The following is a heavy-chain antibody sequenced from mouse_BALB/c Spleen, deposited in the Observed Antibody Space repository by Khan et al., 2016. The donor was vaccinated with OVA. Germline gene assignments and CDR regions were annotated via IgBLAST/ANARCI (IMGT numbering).Heavy chain of an antibody. J-gene: IGHJ2*01. Sequence: QVQLQQSGAELMKPGASVMISCKAAAYTFSNYWIEWVKQRPGHGLEWIGEILTGSGSSNYSETFEGKAKFTADTSYNTAYMQINSLTSEDAAVYYGARNEYYVSPFYFEYLGQGTTLTGSS. CDR3: ARNEYYVSPFYFEY. CDR2: ILTGSGSS. D-gene: IGHD1-1*01. CDR1: AYTFSNYW. V-gene: IGHV1-9*01.